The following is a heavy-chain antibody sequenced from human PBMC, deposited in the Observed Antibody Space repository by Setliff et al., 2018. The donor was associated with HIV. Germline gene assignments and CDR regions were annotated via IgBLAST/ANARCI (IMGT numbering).Heavy chain of an antibody. V-gene: IGHV3-21*01. CDR1: GLTFSSYT. CDR3: ARGDSNSWSPFDY. Sequence: GGSLRLSCAASGLTFSSYTINWVRQAPGKGLEWVSSISSSSSYIYYADSVKGRFTISRDNAKNSLNLQMNSLRAEDTAVYYCARGDSNSWSPFDYWGQGTLVTVSS. D-gene: IGHD6-13*01. CDR2: ISSSSSYI. J-gene: IGHJ4*02.